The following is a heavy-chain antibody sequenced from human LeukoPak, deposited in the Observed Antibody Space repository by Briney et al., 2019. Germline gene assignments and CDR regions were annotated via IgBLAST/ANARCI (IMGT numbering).Heavy chain of an antibody. D-gene: IGHD1-26*01. Sequence: GASVKVSCKASGYTFTGYYMHWVRQAPGQGLEWMGIINPSGGSTSYAQKFQGRVTMTRDTSTSTVYMELSSLRSEDTAVYYCARDGTLVGATGAFDIWGQGTMVTVSS. CDR2: INPSGGST. CDR1: GYTFTGYY. CDR3: ARDGTLVGATGAFDI. V-gene: IGHV1-46*01. J-gene: IGHJ3*02.